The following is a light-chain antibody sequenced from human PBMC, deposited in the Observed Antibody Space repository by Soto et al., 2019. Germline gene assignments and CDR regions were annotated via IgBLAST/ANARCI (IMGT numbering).Light chain of an antibody. V-gene: IGLV2-14*01. CDR1: SSDVGGYNY. CDR3: SSYTSSSPLLDV. Sequence: QSALTQPASVSGSPGQSITISCTGTSSDVGGYNYVSWYQQHPGKAPKLMIYDVSNRPSGVSNRFSGSKSGNTASLTISGLQAEDEADYYCSSYTSSSPLLDVFGTGTKVTVL. CDR2: DVS. J-gene: IGLJ1*01.